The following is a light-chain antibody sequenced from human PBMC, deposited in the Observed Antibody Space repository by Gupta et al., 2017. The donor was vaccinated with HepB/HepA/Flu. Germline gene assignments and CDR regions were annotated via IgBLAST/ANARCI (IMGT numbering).Light chain of an antibody. J-gene: IGKJ3*01. Sequence: DIVMTQTPLFLPVTPGEPASISCRSSQSRLESDDGNTYLDWYLQKPGQSPQLLISTGSSRASGVPDRFSGSGSGTDFTLKITRVEAEDVGVYYCRQRREFPLTFGHGTKVDIK. V-gene: IGKV2-40*01. CDR1: QSRLESDDGNTY. CDR2: TGS. CDR3: RQRREFPLT.